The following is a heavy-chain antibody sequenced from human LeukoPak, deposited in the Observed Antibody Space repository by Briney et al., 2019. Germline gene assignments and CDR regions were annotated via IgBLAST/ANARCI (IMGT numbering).Heavy chain of an antibody. J-gene: IGHJ4*02. CDR3: ARESYDYVWGSYRYFDY. CDR2: INSDGSST. D-gene: IGHD3-16*02. CDR1: GFTFSSYW. V-gene: IGHV3-74*01. Sequence: GGSLRLSCAASGFTFSSYWMHWVRQAPGKGLVWVSRINSDGSSTSYADSVKGRFTISRDNAKNTLYLQMNSLRAEDTAGYYCARESYDYVWGSYRYFDYWGQGTLVTVSS.